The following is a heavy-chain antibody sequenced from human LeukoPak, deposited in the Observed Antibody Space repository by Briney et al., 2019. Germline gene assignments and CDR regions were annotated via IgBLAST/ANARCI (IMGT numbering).Heavy chain of an antibody. CDR3: ARDRGASSSGIPI. CDR2: IWYDGSNK. Sequence: GGSLRLSCAASGFTFSSYGMHWVRQAPGKGLEWVAVIWYDGSNKYYADSVKGRFTISRDNSKNTLYLQMNSLRAEDTAVYYCARDRGASSSGIPIWGQGTMVTVSS. CDR1: GFTFSSYG. D-gene: IGHD6-6*01. V-gene: IGHV3-33*01. J-gene: IGHJ3*02.